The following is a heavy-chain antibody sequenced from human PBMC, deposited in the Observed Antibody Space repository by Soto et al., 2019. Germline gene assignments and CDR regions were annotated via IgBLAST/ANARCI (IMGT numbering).Heavy chain of an antibody. CDR2: ISGSGGST. Sequence: PGGSLRLSCAASGFTFSSYAMSWVRQAPGKGLEWVSAISGSGGSTYYADSVKGRFTISRDNSKNTLYLQMNSLRAEDTAVYYCAKYPRAYDSSGYYDFDYWGQGTLVTVSS. CDR1: GFTFSSYA. V-gene: IGHV3-23*01. CDR3: AKYPRAYDSSGYYDFDY. J-gene: IGHJ4*02. D-gene: IGHD3-22*01.